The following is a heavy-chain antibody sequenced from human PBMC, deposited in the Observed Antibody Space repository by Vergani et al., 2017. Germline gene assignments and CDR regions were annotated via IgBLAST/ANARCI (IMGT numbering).Heavy chain of an antibody. CDR2: IRYDGSNP. J-gene: IGHJ6*02. Sequence: QEQLLQSGGGVVQPGGSLRLSCIGSGYTFGHFDMHWVRQAPGKGLAWVAFIRYDGSNPQYIDSVKGRFTISRDNSKDTLFLQMNGLRPEDTGTYFCAKKGGSLYYYGVDVLGQGTTSTVSS. CDR3: AKKGGSLYYYGVDV. CDR1: GYTFGHFD. V-gene: IGHV3-30*02. D-gene: IGHD1-26*01.